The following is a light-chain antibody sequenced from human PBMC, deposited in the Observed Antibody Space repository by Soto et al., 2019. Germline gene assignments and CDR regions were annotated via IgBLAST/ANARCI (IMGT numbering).Light chain of an antibody. J-gene: IGKJ1*01. CDR1: QSVSSSY. V-gene: IGKV3-20*01. Sequence: VMTQSPGTLSLSPGQRATLSCRASQSVSSSYLAWYQQTPGQAPRLLIYGASSRATGIPDRFSGSGSGTDFTLTISRLEPEDFAVYYCQQYCSSPVTFGQGTKVEIK. CDR2: GAS. CDR3: QQYCSSPVT.